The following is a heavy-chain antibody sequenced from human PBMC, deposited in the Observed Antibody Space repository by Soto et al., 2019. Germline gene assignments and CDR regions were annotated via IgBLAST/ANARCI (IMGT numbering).Heavy chain of an antibody. CDR3: EGGRF. D-gene: IGHD3-3*01. CDR2: IKGDASER. Sequence: EVQLVESGGGLVRPGGSLRLSCAASGFTFSTSWMNWVRQAPGKGLEWVANIKGDASERDYVDSVKGRFTLSRDNAMNSLYVQMNSLRAEDTAVYYCEGGRFWGQGTMVNVSS. CDR1: GFTFSTSW. J-gene: IGHJ3*01. V-gene: IGHV3-7*04.